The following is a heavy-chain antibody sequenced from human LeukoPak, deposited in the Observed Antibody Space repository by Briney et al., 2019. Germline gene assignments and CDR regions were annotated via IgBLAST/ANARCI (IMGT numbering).Heavy chain of an antibody. V-gene: IGHV4-59*01. Sequence: SETLSLTCSVSGGSIISYYWSWIRQPPGKGLEWFGYFHNTGGTNYNPYVKSRVTISVDTSKNQVSLKMTSVTAADTAVYYCATNRPVGGAYWGSFDIWGQGTLVTVSS. CDR2: FHNTGGT. CDR3: ATNRPVGGAYWGSFDI. CDR1: GGSIISYY. J-gene: IGHJ3*02. D-gene: IGHD2-8*02.